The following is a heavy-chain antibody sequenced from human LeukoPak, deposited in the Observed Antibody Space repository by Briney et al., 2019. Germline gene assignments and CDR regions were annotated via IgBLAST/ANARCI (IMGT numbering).Heavy chain of an antibody. CDR1: GFTFSNHA. Sequence: GGSLRLSCAASGFTFSNHAMSWVRHIPGKGLAWVSSISGSGGSTYYANFVKGRSTISRDNSKNTVDLVMDDLRAEDTGVYYCARGPSSSGGWLRWFDPWGQGILVTVSS. D-gene: IGHD2-15*01. V-gene: IGHV3-23*01. CDR2: ISGSGGST. CDR3: ARGPSSSGGWLRWFDP. J-gene: IGHJ5*02.